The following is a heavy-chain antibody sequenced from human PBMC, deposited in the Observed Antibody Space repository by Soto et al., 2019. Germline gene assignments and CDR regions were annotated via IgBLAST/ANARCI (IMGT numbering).Heavy chain of an antibody. CDR3: AKDRDFWSGYYTGMDY. D-gene: IGHD3-3*01. Sequence: EVQLLESGGGLVQPGGSLRLSCAASGVTFSSYAMSWVRQAPGKGLEWVSAISGSGGSIYYADSVKGRFTISRDNSRNTLYLQMNSLRAEDTAVYYCAKDRDFWSGYYTGMDYWGQGTLVTVSS. CDR2: ISGSGGSI. V-gene: IGHV3-23*01. CDR1: GVTFSSYA. J-gene: IGHJ4*02.